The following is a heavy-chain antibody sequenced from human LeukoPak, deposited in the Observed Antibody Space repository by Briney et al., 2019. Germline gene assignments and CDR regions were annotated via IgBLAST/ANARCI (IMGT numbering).Heavy chain of an antibody. CDR1: GYSISSGYY. D-gene: IGHD3-10*01. Sequence: SETLSPTCAVSGYSISSGYYWGWIRQPPGKGLEWIGSIYHSGSTYYNPSLKSRVTISVDTSKNQFSLKLSSVTAADTAVYYCARDMTEITMVRGVYYYYGMDVWGKGTTVTVSS. CDR2: IYHSGST. V-gene: IGHV4-38-2*02. CDR3: ARDMTEITMVRGVYYYYGMDV. J-gene: IGHJ6*04.